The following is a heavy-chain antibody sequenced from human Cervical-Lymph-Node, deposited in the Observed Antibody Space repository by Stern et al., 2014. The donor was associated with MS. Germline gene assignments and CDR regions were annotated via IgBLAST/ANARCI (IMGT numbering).Heavy chain of an antibody. Sequence: VHLVESGAEVKKPGSSVKVSCKASGGTFSSYAISWVRQAPGQGLEWMGGIIPIFGTANYAQKFQGRVTITADESTSTAYMELSSLRSEDTAVYYCARDCSSTSCYRDYYYYGMDVWGQGTTVTVSS. CDR3: ARDCSSTSCYRDYYYYGMDV. J-gene: IGHJ6*02. CDR1: GGTFSSYA. D-gene: IGHD2-2*01. V-gene: IGHV1-69*01. CDR2: IIPIFGTA.